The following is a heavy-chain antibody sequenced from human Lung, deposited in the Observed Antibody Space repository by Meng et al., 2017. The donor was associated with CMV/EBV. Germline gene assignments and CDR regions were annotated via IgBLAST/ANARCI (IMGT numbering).Heavy chain of an antibody. J-gene: IGHJ5*02. CDR2: MYYSGIS. CDR3: ARYYCSGSSCYTTNWFDP. D-gene: IGHD2-8*02. V-gene: IGHV4-59*11. CDR1: AASISSHY. Sequence: SETXSLTCTVSAASISSHYWSWIRQSPGKGLEWIGYMYYSGISNYNPSLGGRATILLDMSKNQFSSKLTSVTAADTAVYFCARYYCSGSSCYTTNWFDPLGQGXQVTVSS.